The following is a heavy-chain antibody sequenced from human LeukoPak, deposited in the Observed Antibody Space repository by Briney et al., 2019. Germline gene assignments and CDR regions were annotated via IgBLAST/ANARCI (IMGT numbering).Heavy chain of an antibody. J-gene: IGHJ4*02. V-gene: IGHV4-39*07. CDR1: GGSISSSSYY. D-gene: IGHD3-22*01. Sequence: SETLSLTCTVSGGSISSSSYYWGWIRQPPGKGLEWIGSIYYSGSTYYNPSLKSRVTISVDTSKNQFSLKLRSVTAADTAVYYYARESKGSSGSFDYWGQGTLVTVSS. CDR2: IYYSGST. CDR3: ARESKGSSGSFDY.